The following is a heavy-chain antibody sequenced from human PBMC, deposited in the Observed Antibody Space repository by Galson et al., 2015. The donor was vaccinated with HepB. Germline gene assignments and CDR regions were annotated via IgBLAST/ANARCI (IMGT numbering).Heavy chain of an antibody. J-gene: IGHJ3*02. CDR2: ISYDGSNK. Sequence: SLRLSCAASGFTFSSYGMHWVRQAPGKGLEWVAVISYDGSNKYYADSVKGRFTISRDNSKNTLYLQMNSLRAEDTAVYYCAKDGYYDFWSGYGGAFDIWGQGTMVTVSS. V-gene: IGHV3-30*18. CDR3: AKDGYYDFWSGYGGAFDI. D-gene: IGHD3-3*01. CDR1: GFTFSSYG.